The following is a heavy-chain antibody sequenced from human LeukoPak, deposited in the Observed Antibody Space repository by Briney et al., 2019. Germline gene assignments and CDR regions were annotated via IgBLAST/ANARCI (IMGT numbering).Heavy chain of an antibody. D-gene: IGHD2-15*01. J-gene: IGHJ6*02. CDR2: INHSGST. CDR1: GGSFSGYY. V-gene: IGHV4-34*01. CDR3: ARWIVEEYYYYYGMDV. Sequence: SETLSLICAVYGGSFSGYYWSWIRQPPGKGLEWIGEINHSGSTNYNPSLTSRVSISVDTSKNQFSLKLSSVTAADTAVYYWARWIVEEYYYYYGMDVWGQGTTVTVSS.